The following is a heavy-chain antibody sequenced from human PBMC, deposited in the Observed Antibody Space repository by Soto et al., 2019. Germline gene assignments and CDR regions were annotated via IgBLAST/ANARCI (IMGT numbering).Heavy chain of an antibody. CDR3: ARGGVSTRTFDY. D-gene: IGHD3-3*01. Sequence: GESLKISCKGSGYNFACYWIAWVRQMPGKGLELMGIIYPSDSDTRYRPSFQGQVTISADKSISSAYLQWSSLGASDTAMYYCARGGVSTRTFDYWGQGTPVTVSS. CDR2: IYPSDSDT. V-gene: IGHV5-51*01. J-gene: IGHJ4*02. CDR1: GYNFACYW.